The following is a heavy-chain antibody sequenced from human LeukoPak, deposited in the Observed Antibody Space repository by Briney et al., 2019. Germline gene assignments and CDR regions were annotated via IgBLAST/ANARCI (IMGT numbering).Heavy chain of an antibody. V-gene: IGHV4-4*02. D-gene: IGHD7-27*01. CDR3: ATLRPSANWELQYYFDY. CDR2: IYHSGST. Sequence: SGTLSLTCAVSGGSISSSNWWSWVRQPPGEGLEWIGEIYHSGSTNYNPSLKSRVTISVDTSKNQFSLKLSSVTAADTAVYYCATLRPSANWELQYYFDYWGQGTLVTVSS. J-gene: IGHJ4*02. CDR1: GGSISSSNW.